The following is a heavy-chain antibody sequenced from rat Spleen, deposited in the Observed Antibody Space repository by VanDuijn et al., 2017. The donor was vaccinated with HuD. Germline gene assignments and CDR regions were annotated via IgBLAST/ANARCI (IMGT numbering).Heavy chain of an antibody. Sequence: EVQLQESGPGLVKPSQSLSLTCSVTFYSITSSYRWNWIRKFPGNKLEWMGYINSAGSTNYNPSLKSRISITRDTSKNQFFLQVNSVTTEDTATYYCARLEATYWFAYWGQGTLVTVSS. CDR3: ARLEATYWFAY. CDR1: FYSITSSYR. D-gene: IGHD1-10*01. J-gene: IGHJ3*01. CDR2: INSAGST. V-gene: IGHV3-3*01.